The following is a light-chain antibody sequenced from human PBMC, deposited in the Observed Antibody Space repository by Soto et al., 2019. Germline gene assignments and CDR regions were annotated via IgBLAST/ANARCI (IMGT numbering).Light chain of an antibody. CDR3: QQSYRTPDT. CDR2: AAS. J-gene: IGKJ4*01. CDR1: QSISSY. V-gene: IGKV1-39*01. Sequence: DIQMTQSPSSLSASVGDRVTITCRASQSISSYLNWYQQKPGKAPKLLIYAASSLQSGVPSRFSGSGSGTDFTLTISSLQPEDFATYYCQQSYRTPDTYGGVTKVDIK.